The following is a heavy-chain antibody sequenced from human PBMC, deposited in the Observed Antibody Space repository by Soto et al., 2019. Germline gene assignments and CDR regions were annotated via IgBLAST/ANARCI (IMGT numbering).Heavy chain of an antibody. V-gene: IGHV3-30-3*01. Sequence: PGGSLRLSCAASGFTFSSYAMHWVRQAPGKGLEWVAVISYDGSNKYYADSVKGRFTISRDNSKNTLYLQMNSLRAEDTAVYYCARDGGAFDIWGQGTMVIVSS. CDR2: ISYDGSNK. D-gene: IGHD3-16*01. CDR1: GFTFSSYA. CDR3: ARDGGAFDI. J-gene: IGHJ3*02.